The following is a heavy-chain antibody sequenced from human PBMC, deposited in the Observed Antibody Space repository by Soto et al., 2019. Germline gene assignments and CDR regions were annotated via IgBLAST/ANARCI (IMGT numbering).Heavy chain of an antibody. CDR2: IWYDGSNK. V-gene: IGHV3-33*01. CDR3: ASHPRRSSWYAGFHY. CDR1: GFTFSSYG. D-gene: IGHD6-13*01. J-gene: IGHJ4*02. Sequence: PGGSLRLSCAASGFTFSSYGMHWVRQAPGRGLEWVAVIWYDGSNKYYADSVKGRFTISRDNSKNTLYLQMNSLRAEDTAVYYCASHPRRSSWYAGFHYWGQGTLVTVSS.